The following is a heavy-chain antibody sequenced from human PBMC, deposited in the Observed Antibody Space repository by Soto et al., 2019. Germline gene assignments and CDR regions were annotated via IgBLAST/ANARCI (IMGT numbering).Heavy chain of an antibody. CDR1: GYTFTSFG. CDR2: ISTYNGNT. J-gene: IGHJ6*03. CDR3: ARCYYCMDV. V-gene: IGHV1-18*01. Sequence: ASVKVSCKASGYTFTSFGISWVRQAPGQGLEWMGWISTYNGNTNYAQKFQGRVTMTTDTSTSTAYMDLRTLRSDDTAVYYCARCYYCMDVWGKGTTVTVSS.